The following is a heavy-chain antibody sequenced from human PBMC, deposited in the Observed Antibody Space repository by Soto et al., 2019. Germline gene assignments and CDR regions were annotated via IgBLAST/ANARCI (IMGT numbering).Heavy chain of an antibody. V-gene: IGHV3-33*01. Sequence: QVQLVESGGGVVQPGRSLRLSCAASGFTFSSYGMHWVRQAPGKGLEWVAVIWYDGSNKYYADSVKGRFTISRDNSKNTLYLQMNRLRAEDTAVYYCAREPTNYSCSWKYYFDYWGQGTLVTVSS. CDR3: AREPTNYSCSWKYYFDY. J-gene: IGHJ4*02. D-gene: IGHD6-13*01. CDR2: IWYDGSNK. CDR1: GFTFSSYG.